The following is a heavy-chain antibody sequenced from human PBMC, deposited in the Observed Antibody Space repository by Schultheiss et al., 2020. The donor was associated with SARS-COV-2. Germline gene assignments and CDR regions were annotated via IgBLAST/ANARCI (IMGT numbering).Heavy chain of an antibody. CDR3: ARGYDFWYFDY. V-gene: IGHV3-21*01. CDR2: ISSGSNYI. Sequence: GGSLRLSCAASGFTLSLFAVNWVRQAPGKGLEWVSSISSGSNYIYYADSVKGRFTISRDNSKNTLYLQMNSLRAEDTAVYYCARGYDFWYFDYWGQGTLVTVSS. D-gene: IGHD3-3*01. CDR1: GFTLSLFA. J-gene: IGHJ4*02.